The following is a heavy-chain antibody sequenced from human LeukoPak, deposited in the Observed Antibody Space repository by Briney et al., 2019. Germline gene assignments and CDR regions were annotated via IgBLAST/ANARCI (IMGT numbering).Heavy chain of an antibody. Sequence: ASVKVSCKASGYTFTSYGITWVRQAPGQGLEWMGWMNPNSGNTGYAQKFQGRVTMTRNTSISTAYMELSSLRSEDTAVYYCARGTFQQSPPDVWGKGTTVTVSS. CDR3: ARGTFQQSPPDV. D-gene: IGHD6-13*01. CDR2: MNPNSGNT. V-gene: IGHV1-8*02. CDR1: GYTFTSYG. J-gene: IGHJ6*04.